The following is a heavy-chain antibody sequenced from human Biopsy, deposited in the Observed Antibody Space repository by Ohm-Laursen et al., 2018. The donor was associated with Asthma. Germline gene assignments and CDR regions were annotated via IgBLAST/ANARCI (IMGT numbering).Heavy chain of an antibody. CDR1: GGSMSSSSYS. CDR3: ARHWNWGSFFDY. J-gene: IGHJ4*02. D-gene: IGHD7-27*01. CDR2: ISYTGNT. Sequence: SDTLSLTCIVSGGSMSSSSYSWGWIRQPPGKGLEWIGSISYTGNTDIPSLRSRVTLSVDTSKNNFSLKLTSVTAADTAVFYYARHWNWGSFFDYWGQGMLVTVSS. V-gene: IGHV4-39*01.